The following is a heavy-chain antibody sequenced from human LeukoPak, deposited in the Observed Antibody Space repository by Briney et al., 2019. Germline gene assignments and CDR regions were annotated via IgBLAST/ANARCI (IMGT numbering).Heavy chain of an antibody. V-gene: IGHV1-8*02. CDR3: ARGLENSWYTTGALAAY. Sequence: GASVKVSCKASGYTFTGFYIHWVRQAPGQGLEWMGWMNPNSGNTVHEQKFQGRVAMTRNTSISTAHLEMTSLRSEDTAVYFCARGLENSWYTTGALAAYWGQGTLVTVSS. CDR1: GYTFTGFY. CDR2: MNPNSGNT. D-gene: IGHD6-13*01. J-gene: IGHJ4*02.